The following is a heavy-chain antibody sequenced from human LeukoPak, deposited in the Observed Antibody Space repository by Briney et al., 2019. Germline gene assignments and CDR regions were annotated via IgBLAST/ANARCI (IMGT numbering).Heavy chain of an antibody. CDR2: IYYSGST. CDR1: GGSISSGDYY. V-gene: IGHV4-30-4*01. CDR3: ARAYYDSSGYSFDY. D-gene: IGHD3-22*01. J-gene: IGHJ4*02. Sequence: SETLSLTCTVSGGSISSGDYYWGWLRQPPGTGLEWVGYIYYSGSTHYNPSLKSRVTISVDTSKNQFSLKLNSVTAADTAVYYCARAYYDSSGYSFDYWGQGTLVTVSS.